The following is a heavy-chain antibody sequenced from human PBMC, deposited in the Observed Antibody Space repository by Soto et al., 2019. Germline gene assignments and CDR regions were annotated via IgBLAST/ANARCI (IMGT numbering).Heavy chain of an antibody. J-gene: IGHJ6*02. Sequence: PSETLSLTCSVSGGSISSSSYYWGWIRQPPGKGLEWIGSIYYSGSTYYNPSLKSRVTISVDTSKNQFSLKLSSVTAADTAVYYCAGIYCTGTNCFGNYYYYGMDVWGQGTTVTVSS. D-gene: IGHD2-8*02. V-gene: IGHV4-39*01. CDR1: GGSISSSSYY. CDR2: IYYSGST. CDR3: AGIYCTGTNCFGNYYYYGMDV.